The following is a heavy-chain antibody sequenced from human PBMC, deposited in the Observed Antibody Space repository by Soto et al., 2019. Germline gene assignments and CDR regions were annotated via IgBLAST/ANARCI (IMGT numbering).Heavy chain of an antibody. CDR1: GGSISSYY. Sequence: SETLSLTCTVSGGSISSYYWSWIRQPPGKGLEWIGYIYYSGSTNYNPSLKSRVTISVDTSKNQFSLKLSSVTAADTDVYYCARLLRLQDNWFDPWGQGTLVTVSS. D-gene: IGHD3-16*01. J-gene: IGHJ5*02. CDR2: IYYSGST. CDR3: ARLLRLQDNWFDP. V-gene: IGHV4-59*08.